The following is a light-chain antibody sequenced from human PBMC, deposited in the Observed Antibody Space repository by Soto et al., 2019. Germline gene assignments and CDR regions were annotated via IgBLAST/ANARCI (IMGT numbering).Light chain of an antibody. V-gene: IGKV3-11*01. CDR3: QQRSNWPRIT. CDR2: YAS. Sequence: EIVLTQSPATLSLSPGERATLSCRASQSVSSYLAWYHQKPGQAPRLLIYYASNRATGIPARFSGSGSGTDFTLPTSSREPEDFSVYYYQQRSNWPRITFGQGTRLEIK. J-gene: IGKJ5*01. CDR1: QSVSSY.